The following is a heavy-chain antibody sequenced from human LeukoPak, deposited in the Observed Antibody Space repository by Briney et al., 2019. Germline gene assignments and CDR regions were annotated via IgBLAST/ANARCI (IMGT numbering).Heavy chain of an antibody. CDR3: ARGRGRGEFDY. CDR2: IYYSGST. CDR1: GGSISSYY. J-gene: IGHJ4*02. V-gene: IGHV4-59*01. D-gene: IGHD6-25*01. Sequence: SETLSLTCTVSGGSISSYYWTWIRQPPGKGLEWIGYIYYSGSTTYNPSLNSRVTISVDTSKNQFSLKLSSVTAADTAVYYCARGRGRGEFDYWGQGTLVTVSS.